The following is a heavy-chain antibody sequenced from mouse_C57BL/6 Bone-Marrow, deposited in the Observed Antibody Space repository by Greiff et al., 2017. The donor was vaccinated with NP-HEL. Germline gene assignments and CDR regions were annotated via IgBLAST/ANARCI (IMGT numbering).Heavy chain of an antibody. CDR1: GYTFTSYD. J-gene: IGHJ3*01. CDR2: IYPRDGST. D-gene: IGHD2-14*01. Sequence: VMLVESGPELVKPGASVKLSCKASGYTFTSYDINWVKQRPGQGLEWIGWIYPRDGSTKYNEKFKGKATLTVDTSSSTAYMELHSLTSEDSAVYFCARTGYDRGFAYWGQGTLVTVSA. V-gene: IGHV1-85*01. CDR3: ARTGYDRGFAY.